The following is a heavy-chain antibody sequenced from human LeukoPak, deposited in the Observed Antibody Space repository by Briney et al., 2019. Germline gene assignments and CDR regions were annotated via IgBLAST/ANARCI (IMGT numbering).Heavy chain of an antibody. CDR3: AKATYYFDY. V-gene: IGHV3-23*01. CDR1: GFTFSSYA. J-gene: IGHJ4*02. Sequence: GGPLRLSCAASGFTFSSYALSWVRQAPGTGLEWVSAISGSGGSTYYADSVKGRFTISRDNSKNTLYLQMNSLRGEDTAVYYCAKATYYFDYWGQGTLVTVSS. CDR2: ISGSGGST.